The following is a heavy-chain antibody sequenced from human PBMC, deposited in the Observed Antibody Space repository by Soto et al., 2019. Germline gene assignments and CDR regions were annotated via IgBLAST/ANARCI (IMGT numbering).Heavy chain of an antibody. V-gene: IGHV4-4*02. CDR2: IYHSGST. Sequence: PSETLSLTCAVSGGSISTTHWWTWVRQPPGKGLEWIGEIYHSGSTNYNPSLKSRVTISVDTSKNQFSLKLRSLRSDDTAVYYCARVKGSGYHNWFDPWGQGTLVTVSS. CDR1: GGSISTTHW. J-gene: IGHJ5*02. CDR3: ARVKGSGYHNWFDP. D-gene: IGHD3-22*01.